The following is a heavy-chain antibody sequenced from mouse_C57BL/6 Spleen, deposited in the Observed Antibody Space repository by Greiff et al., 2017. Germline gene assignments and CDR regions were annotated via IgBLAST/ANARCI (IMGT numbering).Heavy chain of an antibody. CDR3: ARSFTTPYWYFDV. V-gene: IGHV1-61*01. D-gene: IGHD1-1*01. CDR2: IYPSDSET. CDR1: GYTFTSYW. J-gene: IGHJ1*03. Sequence: QVQLQQSGAELVRPGSSVKLSCKASGYTFTSYWMDWVKQRPGQGLEWIGNIYPSDSETHYNQKFKDKATLTVDKSSSTAYMQLSSLTSEDSAVYYCARSFTTPYWYFDVWGTGTTVTVSS.